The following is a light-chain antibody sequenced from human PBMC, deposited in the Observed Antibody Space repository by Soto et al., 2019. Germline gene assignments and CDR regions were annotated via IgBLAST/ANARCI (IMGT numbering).Light chain of an antibody. J-gene: IGKJ5*01. CDR3: RQRSNWPLIT. Sequence: EIVMTQSPATLSVSPGERATLSCRASQSVSILLAWYQQKPGRAHRLLIYDASNRATGIPARFSGSGSGTDFTLTISSLQPEDFSVYYCRQRSNWPLITFGQGTRRRL. CDR1: QSVSIL. CDR2: DAS. V-gene: IGKV3-11*01.